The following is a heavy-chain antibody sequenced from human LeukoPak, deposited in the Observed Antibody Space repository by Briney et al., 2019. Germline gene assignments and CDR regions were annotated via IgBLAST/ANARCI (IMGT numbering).Heavy chain of an antibody. CDR1: GFTFSNAW. Sequence: GGSLRLSCAASGFTFSNAWMSWVRRAPGKGLEWVGRIKSKTDGETTDYAAPVKGRFSISRDDSKNTLYLQMNSLKTEDTAVYYCSTSPGGGCYLNWGQGTLVTVSS. CDR2: IKSKTDGETT. V-gene: IGHV3-15*01. J-gene: IGHJ4*02. CDR3: STSPGGGCYLN. D-gene: IGHD2-21*02.